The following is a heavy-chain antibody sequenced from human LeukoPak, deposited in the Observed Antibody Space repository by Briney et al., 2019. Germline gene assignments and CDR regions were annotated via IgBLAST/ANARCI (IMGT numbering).Heavy chain of an antibody. CDR3: ARDGASHFDY. D-gene: IGHD4/OR15-4a*01. J-gene: IGHJ4*02. CDR2: SRNKASSYTT. CDR1: GFTFSDYH. Sequence: GGSLRLSCAASGFTFSDYHMDWVRQAPGKGLEWVGRSRNKASSYTTEYAASVKGRFTISRDNSKNTLYLQMNSLRAEDTAVYYCARDGASHFDYWGQGTLVTVSS. V-gene: IGHV3-72*01.